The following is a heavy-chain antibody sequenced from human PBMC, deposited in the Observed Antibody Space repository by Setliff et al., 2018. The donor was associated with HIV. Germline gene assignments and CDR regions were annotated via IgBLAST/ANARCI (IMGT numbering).Heavy chain of an antibody. J-gene: IGHJ3*02. CDR2: INPSGGST. V-gene: IGHV1-46*01. CDR3: AREYSSTRRDEDDAFDI. D-gene: IGHD6-13*01. CDR1: GYTLTSNY. Sequence: TASGYTLTSNYIHWVRQAPGQGLEWMGRINPSGGSTSYAQKFQGRVTMTRDTSTNTVYMELSSLRSEDTAVYYCAREYSSTRRDEDDAFDIWGQGTMVTVSS.